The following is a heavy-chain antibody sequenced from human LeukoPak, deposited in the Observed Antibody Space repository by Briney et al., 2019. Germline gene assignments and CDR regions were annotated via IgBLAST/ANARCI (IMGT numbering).Heavy chain of an antibody. V-gene: IGHV1-69*13. CDR1: GGTFSSYA. CDR2: IIPIFGTA. Sequence: SVKVSCKASGGTFSSYAISWVRQAPGQGLEWMGGIIPIFGTANYAQKFQGRVTITADESTSTAYMELSSLRSEDTAVYYCARVKAGYYGSGSYYLDYWGQGTLVTVSS. D-gene: IGHD3-10*01. CDR3: ARVKAGYYGSGSYYLDY. J-gene: IGHJ4*02.